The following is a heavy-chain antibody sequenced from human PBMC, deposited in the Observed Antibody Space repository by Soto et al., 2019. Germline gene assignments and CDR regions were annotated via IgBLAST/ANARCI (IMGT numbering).Heavy chain of an antibody. CDR3: ARTVLRYFDWYEVQFDY. V-gene: IGHV5-51*01. Sequence: GESLKISCKGSGYSFTSYWIGWVRQMPGKGLEWMGIIYPGDSDTRYSPSFQGQVTISADKSISTAYLQWSSLKASDTAMYYCARTVLRYFDWYEVQFDYWGQGTLVTVSS. J-gene: IGHJ4*02. CDR1: GYSFTSYW. CDR2: IYPGDSDT. D-gene: IGHD3-9*01.